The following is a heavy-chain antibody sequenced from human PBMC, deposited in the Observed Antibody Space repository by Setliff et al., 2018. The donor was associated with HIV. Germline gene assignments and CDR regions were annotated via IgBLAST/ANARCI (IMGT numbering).Heavy chain of an antibody. CDR1: GGSIGSGNYY. CDR2: IYISGST. D-gene: IGHD3-22*01. Sequence: LSLTCTVSGGSIGSGNYYWNWIRQPAGKGLEWIGRIYISGSTNYNPSLESRVTISLDTSKNQFSLKLRSVTAADTAVYYCAREDYYDSSGDAFDIWGQGTMVTVSS. V-gene: IGHV4-61*02. J-gene: IGHJ3*02. CDR3: AREDYYDSSGDAFDI.